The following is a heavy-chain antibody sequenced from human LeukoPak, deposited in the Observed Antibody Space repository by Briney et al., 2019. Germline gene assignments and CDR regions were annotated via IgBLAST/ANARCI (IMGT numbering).Heavy chain of an antibody. V-gene: IGHV4-59*01. J-gene: IGHJ5*02. CDR2: IYYSGIT. CDR3: AGWVSNWFDP. CDR1: GGSISSYY. Sequence: SETLSLTCTVSGGSISSYYWSWIRQPPGKGLEWIGYIYYSGITNYNPSLKSRVTISVDTAKKQFSLNLSSVTAADTAVYYCAGWVSNWFDPWGQGTLVTVSS. D-gene: IGHD2-8*01.